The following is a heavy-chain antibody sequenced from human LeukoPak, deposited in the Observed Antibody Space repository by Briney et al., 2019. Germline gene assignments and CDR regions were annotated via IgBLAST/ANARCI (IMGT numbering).Heavy chain of an antibody. CDR2: IIPIFGTA. V-gene: IGHV1-69*13. CDR1: GGTFSSYA. CDR3: PRKICSSTSCYHYYFDY. Sequence: ASVKVSCKASGGTFSSYAISWVRQAPGQGLEWMGGIIPIFGTANYAQKFQGRVTITADESTSTAYMELSSLRSEDTAVYYCPRKICSSTSCYHYYFDYWDQGTLVTVSS. J-gene: IGHJ4*02. D-gene: IGHD2-2*01.